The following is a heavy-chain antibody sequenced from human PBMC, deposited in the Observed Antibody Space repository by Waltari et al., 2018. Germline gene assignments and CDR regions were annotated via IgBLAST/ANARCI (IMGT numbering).Heavy chain of an antibody. D-gene: IGHD1-26*01. CDR2: IRSKANSYAT. CDR1: GFPLSGSA. J-gene: IGHJ6*02. V-gene: IGHV3-73*02. Sequence: EVQLVESGGGLVQPGGSLNLPCAASGFPLSGSAMHWVRQASGKGLEWVGRIRSKANSYATAYAASVKGRFTISRDDSKNTAYLQMNSLKTEDTAVYYCTSGSYYRMDVWGQGTTVTVSS. CDR3: TSGSYYRMDV.